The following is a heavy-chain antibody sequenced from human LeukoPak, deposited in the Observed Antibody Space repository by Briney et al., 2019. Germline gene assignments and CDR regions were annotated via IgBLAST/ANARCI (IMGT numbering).Heavy chain of an antibody. J-gene: IGHJ4*02. Sequence: ASVKVSCKASGYTFTSYYMHWVRQAPGQGLEWMGIINPSGGSTSYAQKFQGRVTMTRDTSTSTVYMELSSLRSEDTAVYYCARVGASFYYDSSGYVDYWGQGTLVTVSS. CDR1: GYTFTSYY. D-gene: IGHD3-22*01. CDR2: INPSGGST. V-gene: IGHV1-46*01. CDR3: ARVGASFYYDSSGYVDY.